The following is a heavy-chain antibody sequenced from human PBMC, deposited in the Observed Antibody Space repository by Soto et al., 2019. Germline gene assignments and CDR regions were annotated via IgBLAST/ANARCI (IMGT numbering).Heavy chain of an antibody. CDR1: GGTFSSYA. Sequence: ASVKVSCKASGGTFSSYAISWVRQAPGQGLEWMGGIIPIFGTANYAQKFQGRVTITADESTSTAYMELSSLRSEDTAVYYCAREYCSGGSCYSFDYWGQGTLVTVSS. J-gene: IGHJ4*02. CDR3: AREYCSGGSCYSFDY. CDR2: IIPIFGTA. V-gene: IGHV1-69*13. D-gene: IGHD2-15*01.